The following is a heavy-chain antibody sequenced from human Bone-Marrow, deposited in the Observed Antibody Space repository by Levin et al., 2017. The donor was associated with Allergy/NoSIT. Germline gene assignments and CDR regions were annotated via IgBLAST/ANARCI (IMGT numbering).Heavy chain of an antibody. Sequence: SQTLSLPCTVSGGSIRSSSSYWGWIRQPPGMGLEWIGSTFYSGRTYYNRSLKSRVAISVDTSKNQFSLKLNFVTAADTAVYYCARDSIVVAGSDYWGQGTQVIVSS. CDR2: TFYSGRT. CDR1: GGSIRSSSSY. CDR3: ARDSIVVAGSDY. J-gene: IGHJ4*02. V-gene: IGHV4-39*07. D-gene: IGHD6-19*01.